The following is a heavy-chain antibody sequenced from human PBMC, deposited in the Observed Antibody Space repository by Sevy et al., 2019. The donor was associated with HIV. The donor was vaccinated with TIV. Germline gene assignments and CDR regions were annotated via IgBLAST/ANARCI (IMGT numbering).Heavy chain of an antibody. J-gene: IGHJ4*02. CDR2: ISWNSGSI. Sequence: GGSLRLSCAASVFTFDDYARHWVRQAPGKGLEWVSGISWNSGSIGYADSVKGRFTISRDNAKNSLYLQMNSLRAEDTALYYCAKSGTPHYYDSSGYYNWGQGTLVTVSS. CDR1: VFTFDDYA. V-gene: IGHV3-9*01. D-gene: IGHD3-22*01. CDR3: AKSGTPHYYDSSGYYN.